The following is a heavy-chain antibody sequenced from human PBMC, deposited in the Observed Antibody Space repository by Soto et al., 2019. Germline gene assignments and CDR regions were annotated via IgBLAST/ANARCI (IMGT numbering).Heavy chain of an antibody. V-gene: IGHV4-59*01. CDR1: GGSISSYY. D-gene: IGHD6-19*01. CDR2: IYYSGST. J-gene: IGHJ4*02. CDR3: ARDHGLYGSGWYFDY. Sequence: PSETLSLTCTVSGGSISSYYWSWIRQPPGKGLEWIGYIYYSGSTNYNPSLKSRVTISVDTSKNQFSLKLSSVTAADTAVYYCARDHGLYGSGWYFDYWGQGTLVTVSS.